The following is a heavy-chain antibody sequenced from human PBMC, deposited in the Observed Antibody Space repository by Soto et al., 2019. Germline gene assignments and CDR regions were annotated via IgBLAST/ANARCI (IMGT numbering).Heavy chain of an antibody. V-gene: IGHV3-21*01. CDR2: ISSSSSYI. CDR1: GFTVSSNY. J-gene: IGHJ5*02. D-gene: IGHD1-26*01. CDR3: ARERVGATEDLWNWFDP. Sequence: EVQLVESGGGLIQPGGSLRLSCAASGFTVSSNYMSWVRQAPGKGLEWVSSISSSSSYIYYADSVKGRFTISRDNAKNSLYLQMNSLRAEDTAVYYCARERVGATEDLWNWFDPWGQGTLVTVSS.